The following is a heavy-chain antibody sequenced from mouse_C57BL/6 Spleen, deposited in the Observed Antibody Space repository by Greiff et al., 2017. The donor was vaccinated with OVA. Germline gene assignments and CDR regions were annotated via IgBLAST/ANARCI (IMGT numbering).Heavy chain of an antibody. D-gene: IGHD4-1*01. J-gene: IGHJ2*01. Sequence: QVQLKESGAELARPGASVKMSCKASGYTFTSYTMHWVKQRPGQGLEWIGYITPSSGYTKYNQKFKDKATLTADKSSSTAYMQLSSLTSEDSAVYYCARWDAKGFDYWGQGTTLTVSS. V-gene: IGHV1-4*01. CDR1: GYTFTSYT. CDR2: ITPSSGYT. CDR3: ARWDAKGFDY.